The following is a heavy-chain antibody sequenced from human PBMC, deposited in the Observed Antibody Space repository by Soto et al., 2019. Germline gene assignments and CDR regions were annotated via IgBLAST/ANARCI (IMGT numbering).Heavy chain of an antibody. CDR2: IYWDDDK. CDR3: THTIRSQCLVTAFDY. J-gene: IGHJ4*02. V-gene: IGHV2-5*02. Sequence: ESGPTLVNPRQTLTLTCTFSGFSLSTSGVSVGWIRQPPGKALEWLALIYWDDDKRYSPSLKSRLTITKDTSKNQVVLTMTNMNPEAPATYYCTHTIRSQCLVTAFDYWGQGTPVTGYS. CDR1: GFSLSTSGVS. D-gene: IGHD2-21*02.